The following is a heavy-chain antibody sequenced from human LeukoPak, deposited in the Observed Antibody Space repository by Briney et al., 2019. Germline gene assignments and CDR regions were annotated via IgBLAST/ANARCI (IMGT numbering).Heavy chain of an antibody. V-gene: IGHV4-30-4*08. CDR3: ARGDVVVTAPYFDY. CDR1: GGSISSGDYY. CDR2: IYYSGST. J-gene: IGHJ4*02. Sequence: PSETLSLTCTVSGGSISSGDYYWSWIRQPPGKGLEWIGYIYYSGSTYYNPSLKSRVTISVDTSKNQFSLKLSSVTAADTAVYYCARGDVVVTAPYFDYWGQGTLVTVSS. D-gene: IGHD2-21*02.